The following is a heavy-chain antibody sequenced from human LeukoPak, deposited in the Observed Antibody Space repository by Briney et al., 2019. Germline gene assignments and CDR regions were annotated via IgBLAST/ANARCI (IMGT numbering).Heavy chain of an antibody. CDR3: AKDRGFYCSSTSCYEGSWFDP. Sequence: GGSLRLSCAASGFTFSSYGMHWVRQAPGMGLEWVAFIRYDGSNKYYADSVKGRFTISRDNSKNTLYLQMNSLRAEDTAVYYCAKDRGFYCSSTSCYEGSWFDPWGQGTLVTVSS. D-gene: IGHD2-2*01. CDR2: IRYDGSNK. J-gene: IGHJ5*02. CDR1: GFTFSSYG. V-gene: IGHV3-30*02.